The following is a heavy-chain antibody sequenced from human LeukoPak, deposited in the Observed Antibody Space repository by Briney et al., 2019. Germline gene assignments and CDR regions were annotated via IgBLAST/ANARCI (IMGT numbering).Heavy chain of an antibody. CDR3: ARGSVRGATAGPYLDY. CDR2: IYPGDSDT. J-gene: IGHJ4*02. CDR1: GYSFTSYW. D-gene: IGHD1-26*01. Sequence: HGESLKISCKGSGYSFTSYWIGWVRQMPGKGLEWMGIIYPGDSDTRYSPSFQGQVTISADKSISTAYLQWSSLKASDTAMYYCARGSVRGATAGPYLDYWGQGTLVTVSS. V-gene: IGHV5-51*01.